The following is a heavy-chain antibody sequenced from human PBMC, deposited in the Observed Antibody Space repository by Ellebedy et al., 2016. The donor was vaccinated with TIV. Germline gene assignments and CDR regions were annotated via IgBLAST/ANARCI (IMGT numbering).Heavy chain of an antibody. Sequence: SETLSLTCAVYGGSFSGYYWSWIRQPPGKGLEWIGEINHSGSTNYNPSLKSRVTISVDTSKNQFSLKLSSVTAADTAVYYCARGFPSITMVRGNWFDPWGQGTLVTVSS. CDR3: ARGFPSITMVRGNWFDP. J-gene: IGHJ5*02. CDR2: INHSGST. D-gene: IGHD3-10*01. CDR1: GGSFSGYY. V-gene: IGHV4-34*01.